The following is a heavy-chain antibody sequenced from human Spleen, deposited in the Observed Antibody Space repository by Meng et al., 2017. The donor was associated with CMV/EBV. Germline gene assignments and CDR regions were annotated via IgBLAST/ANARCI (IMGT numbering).Heavy chain of an antibody. V-gene: IGHV3-21*01. CDR1: GFTLSNYH. Sequence: GESLKISCAASGFTLSNYHMNWVRQAPGKGLEWVSFISTRSSYIYYADSVKGRFTISRDNTENSLYLHMNSLRAEDTAVYYCARDHIAAAGKARYYYYGMDVWGQGTTVTVSS. J-gene: IGHJ6*02. CDR2: ISTRSSYI. CDR3: ARDHIAAAGKARYYYYGMDV. D-gene: IGHD6-13*01.